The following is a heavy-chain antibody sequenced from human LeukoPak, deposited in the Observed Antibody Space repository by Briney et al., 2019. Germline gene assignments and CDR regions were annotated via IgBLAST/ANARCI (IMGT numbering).Heavy chain of an antibody. CDR3: ARVKRHFDWLPNEYYFDY. Sequence: ASVKVSCKAFGYIFTTHGITWVRQAPGQGLEWMGWIGADNDSTKFAPKFQGRVTMTTDTSTSTASMELRSLRSDDTAVYYCARVKRHFDWLPNEYYFDYWGQGTLVTVSS. D-gene: IGHD3-9*01. CDR2: IGADNDST. V-gene: IGHV1-18*01. CDR1: GYIFTTHG. J-gene: IGHJ4*02.